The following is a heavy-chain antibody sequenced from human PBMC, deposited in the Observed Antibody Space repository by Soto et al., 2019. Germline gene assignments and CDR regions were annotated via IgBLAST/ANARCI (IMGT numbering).Heavy chain of an antibody. CDR3: AKDRISPSSWDSIYYYYYGMDV. J-gene: IGHJ6*02. CDR1: GFTFSSYG. CDR2: ISYDGSNK. Sequence: QVQLVESGGGVVQPGRSLRLSCAASGFTFSSYGMHWVRQAPGKGLEWVAVISYDGSNKYYADSVKGRFTISRDNSKNTLYLQMNRLRAEDTAVYYCAKDRISPSSWDSIYYYYYGMDVWGQGTTVTVSS. V-gene: IGHV3-30*18. D-gene: IGHD6-13*01.